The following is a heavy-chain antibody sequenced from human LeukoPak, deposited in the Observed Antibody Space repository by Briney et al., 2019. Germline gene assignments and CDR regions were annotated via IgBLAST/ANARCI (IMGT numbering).Heavy chain of an antibody. J-gene: IGHJ4*02. CDR2: IYSGGST. V-gene: IGHV3-53*01. CDR1: GFTVSGSY. CDR3: ARGAVGAANYDY. D-gene: IGHD1-26*01. Sequence: PGGSLRLSCAASGFTVSGSYMNWIRQAPGKGLEWVSVIYSGGSTHYADSVKGRFTTSRDNSKNTLYLQMNSLRVEDTAMYYCARGAVGAANYDYWGQGTLVTVSS.